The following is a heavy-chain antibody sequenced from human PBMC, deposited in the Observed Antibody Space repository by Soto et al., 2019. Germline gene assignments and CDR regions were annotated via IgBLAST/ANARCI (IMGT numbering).Heavy chain of an antibody. D-gene: IGHD4-4*01. J-gene: IGHJ4*02. Sequence: RASVKVSCKASGYSFTDYFMHWVRQAPGQGLEWMGWINPKSGVTNYAQRFQGRVTMTIDTSITTAYMDLSSLKSDDTAVYYCATDSDYSSSWAYWGQGTPVTVSS. V-gene: IGHV1-2*02. CDR2: INPKSGVT. CDR1: GYSFTDYF. CDR3: ATDSDYSSSWAY.